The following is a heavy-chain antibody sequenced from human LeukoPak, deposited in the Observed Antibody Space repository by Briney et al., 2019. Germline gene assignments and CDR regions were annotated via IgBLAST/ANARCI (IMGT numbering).Heavy chain of an antibody. CDR1: GYTFTGHY. CDR2: INPNSGGT. V-gene: IGHV1-2*02. Sequence: WASVKVSCKASGYTFTGHYMHWVRQAPGRGLEWMGWINPNSGGTKYAQKFQGRVTLTRDTSISTAYMELSRLRCDDTAVYYCARSYDFWSGPPFDPWGQGTLVTVSS. D-gene: IGHD3-3*01. J-gene: IGHJ5*02. CDR3: ARSYDFWSGPPFDP.